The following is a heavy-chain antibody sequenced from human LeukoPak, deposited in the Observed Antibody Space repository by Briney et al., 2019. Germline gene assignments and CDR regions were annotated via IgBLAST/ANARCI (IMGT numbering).Heavy chain of an antibody. V-gene: IGHV3-13*01. D-gene: IGHD5-24*01. CDR1: GFTFSSYD. Sequence: GGTLRLSCAASGFTFSSYDMHWVRQATGKGLEWVSAIGTAGDTYYPGSVKGRFTISRENAKNSLYLQMNSLRAGDTAVYYCARGRDGYNAFDIWGQGTMVTVSS. CDR3: ARGRDGYNAFDI. J-gene: IGHJ3*02. CDR2: IGTAGDT.